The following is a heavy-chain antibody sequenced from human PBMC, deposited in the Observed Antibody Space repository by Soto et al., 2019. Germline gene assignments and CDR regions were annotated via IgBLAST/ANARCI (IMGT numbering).Heavy chain of an antibody. V-gene: IGHV3-23*01. CDR1: GFTFSSYA. D-gene: IGHD3-10*01. Sequence: PGGSLRLSCAASGFTFSSYAMSWVRQAPGKGLEWVSAISGSGGSTYYADSVKGRFTISRDNSKNTLYLQMNSLRAEDTAVYYCAKDRSRITMVRGVPYYYGMDVWGQGTTVTVSS. CDR2: ISGSGGST. CDR3: AKDRSRITMVRGVPYYYGMDV. J-gene: IGHJ6*02.